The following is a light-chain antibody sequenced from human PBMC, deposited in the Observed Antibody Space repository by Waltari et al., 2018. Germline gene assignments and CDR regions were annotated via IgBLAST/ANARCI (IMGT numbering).Light chain of an antibody. CDR3: QHYVRLPAT. J-gene: IGKJ1*01. CDR1: QLVRRT. V-gene: IGKV3-20*01. Sequence: EIVLTQSPGTLSWSPGERATLSCRAGQLVRRTLAWYQQKPGQAPRLLIYGASTRATGIPERFSGGGSGTDFSLTISRLEPEDFALYYCQHYVRLPATFGQGTKVEIK. CDR2: GAS.